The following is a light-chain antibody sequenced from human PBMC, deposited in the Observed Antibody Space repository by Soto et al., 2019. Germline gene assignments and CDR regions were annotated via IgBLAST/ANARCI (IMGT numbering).Light chain of an antibody. J-gene: IGLJ2*01. CDR1: SSDVGGYNY. CDR2: DVS. CDR3: SSYTSSSTVV. Sequence: QSALTQPASVSGSPGQSIAISCTGTSSDVGGYNYVSWYQQHPGKAPKLMIYDVSYRPSGVSDRFSGSKSGNTASLTISGLQDEDEADYYCSSYTSSSTVVFGGGTKVTVL. V-gene: IGLV2-14*01.